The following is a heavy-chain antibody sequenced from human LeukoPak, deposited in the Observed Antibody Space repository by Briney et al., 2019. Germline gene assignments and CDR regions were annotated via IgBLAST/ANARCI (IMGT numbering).Heavy chain of an antibody. CDR3: ARRGAGSGYADY. CDR1: GFTFSSYG. CDR2: ISYDGSNK. J-gene: IGHJ4*02. D-gene: IGHD5-12*01. V-gene: IGHV3-30*03. Sequence: GRSLRLSCAASGFTFSSYGMHWVRQAPGKGLEWVAVISYDGSNKYYADSVKGRFTISRDNSKNTLYLQMNSLRAEDTAVYYCARRGAGSGYADYWGQGTLVTVSS.